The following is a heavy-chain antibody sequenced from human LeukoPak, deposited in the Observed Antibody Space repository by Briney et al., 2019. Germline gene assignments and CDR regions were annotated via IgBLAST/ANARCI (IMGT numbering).Heavy chain of an antibody. CDR1: GGSISSYY. CDR3: ARDRYYYDSSSYFSAFDT. J-gene: IGHJ3*02. D-gene: IGHD3-22*01. CDR2: VFTSAIISGNT. Sequence: SETLSLTCTVSGGSISSYYWSWIRQPPGKGLEWIGRVFTSAIISGNTNYNPSLKSRVTMSVDSSKNQFSLKLRSVTAADTAVYYCARDRYYYDSSSYFSAFDTWGQGTMVTVSS. V-gene: IGHV4-4*07.